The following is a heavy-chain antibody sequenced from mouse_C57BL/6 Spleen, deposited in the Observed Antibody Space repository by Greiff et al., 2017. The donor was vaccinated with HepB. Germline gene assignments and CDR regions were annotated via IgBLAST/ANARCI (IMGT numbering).Heavy chain of an antibody. V-gene: IGHV7-3*01. Sequence: EVKLMESGGGLVQPGGSLSLSCAASGFTFTDYYMSWVRQPPGKALEWLGFIRNKANGYTTEYSASVKGRFTISRDNSQSILYLQMNALRAEDSATYYCARYYYGPTRYFDVWGTGTTVTVSS. J-gene: IGHJ1*03. CDR2: IRNKANGYTT. D-gene: IGHD1-2*01. CDR3: ARYYYGPTRYFDV. CDR1: GFTFTDYY.